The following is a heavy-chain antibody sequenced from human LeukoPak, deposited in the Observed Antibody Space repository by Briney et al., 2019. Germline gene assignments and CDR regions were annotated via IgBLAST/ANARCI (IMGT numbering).Heavy chain of an antibody. CDR3: ARVGIAAAGKGGYWFDP. V-gene: IGHV4-59*01. CDR2: IYYSGST. J-gene: IGHJ5*02. D-gene: IGHD6-13*01. CDR1: GGSISSYY. Sequence: SETLSLTCTVSGGSISSYYWTWIRQPPGKGLEWIGYIYYSGSTNYNPSLKSRVTISVDTSKNQFSLKLSSVTAADTAVYYCARVGIAAAGKGGYWFDPWGQGTLVTVSS.